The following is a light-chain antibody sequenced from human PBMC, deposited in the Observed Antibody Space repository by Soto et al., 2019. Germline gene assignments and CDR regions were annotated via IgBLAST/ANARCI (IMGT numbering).Light chain of an antibody. CDR2: KVS. CDR1: SSDVGGYNY. V-gene: IGLV2-14*01. J-gene: IGLJ1*01. CDR3: RSNTSRSNV. Sequence: QSVLTQPASVAGSPGQSISISCAGTSSDVGGYNYVCWYQQHPGKAPKLMIYKVSNRPSGVSNRFSGSKSGNTASLTISGLEAEEDADYYSRSNTSRSNVFGDATKVTVL.